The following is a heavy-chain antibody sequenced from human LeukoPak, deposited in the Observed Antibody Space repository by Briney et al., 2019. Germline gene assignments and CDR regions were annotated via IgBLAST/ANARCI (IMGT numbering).Heavy chain of an antibody. J-gene: IGHJ4*02. V-gene: IGHV1-2*02. CDR3: ARDLRGLGDYFDY. Sequence: ASVKVSCKASGYPFTGYYMHWVRQAPEQGLEWMGWINPDSGGTNYAQKFQGRVTMTRDTSISTAYMELSSLRSDDTAVYSCARDLRGLGDYFDYWGQGTLVTVSS. CDR2: INPDSGGT. CDR1: GYPFTGYY. D-gene: IGHD1-26*01.